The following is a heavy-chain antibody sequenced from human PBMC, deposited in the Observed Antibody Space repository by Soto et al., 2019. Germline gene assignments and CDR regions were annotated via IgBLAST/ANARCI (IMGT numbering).Heavy chain of an antibody. V-gene: IGHV3-48*03. CDR2: ISSSGSTI. J-gene: IGHJ4*02. CDR3: ARDGLYSVEPL. D-gene: IGHD5-12*01. Sequence: EVQLVESGGGLVQPGGSLRLSCAASGFTFSSYEMNWVRQAPGKGLEWVSYISSSGSTIYYADSVKGRFTISRDNAKNSLYLQMNSLRAEDTAVYYCARDGLYSVEPLWGQGTLVTVSS. CDR1: GFTFSSYE.